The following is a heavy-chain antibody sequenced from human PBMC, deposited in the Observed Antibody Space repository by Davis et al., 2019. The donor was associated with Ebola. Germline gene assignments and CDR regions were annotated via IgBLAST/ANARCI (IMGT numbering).Heavy chain of an antibody. Sequence: PGGSLRLSCAASGFAVDSRYLIWVRQAPGKGLEWVSVVKSDSDTYYAGSVKGRFSISRDNSKNTLHLQMNGLRAEDTAVYYCAAEGRSSRPGYWGQGTLVTVSS. CDR1: GFAVDSRY. D-gene: IGHD3-10*01. J-gene: IGHJ4*02. CDR3: AAEGRSSRPGY. V-gene: IGHV3-53*01. CDR2: VKSDSDT.